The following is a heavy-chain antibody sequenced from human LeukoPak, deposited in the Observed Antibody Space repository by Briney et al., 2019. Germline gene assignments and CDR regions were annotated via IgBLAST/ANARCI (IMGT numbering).Heavy chain of an antibody. CDR1: GFTFSYYG. Sequence: PGGSLRLSCAASGFTFSYYGMSWVRQAPGKGLEWVSVFSGSGGRTYYADSVKGRFTISRDNSKNTLYLQMNNLRAEDTAVYYCAIHPSGYYYDHFDYWGQGTLVTVSS. CDR3: AIHPSGYYYDHFDY. CDR2: FSGSGGRT. V-gene: IGHV3-23*01. J-gene: IGHJ4*02. D-gene: IGHD3-22*01.